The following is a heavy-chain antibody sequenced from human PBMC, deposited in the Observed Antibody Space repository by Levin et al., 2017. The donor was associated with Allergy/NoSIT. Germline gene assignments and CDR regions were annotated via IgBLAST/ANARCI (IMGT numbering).Heavy chain of an antibody. V-gene: IGHV3-23*01. CDR1: GFTFSSYA. Sequence: GGSLRLSCAASGFTFSSYAMSWVRQAPGKGLEWVSAISGSGGSTYYADSVKGRFTISRDNSKNTLYLQMNSLRAEDTAVYYCAKVQYYDFWSAISLGMDVWGQGTTVTVSS. D-gene: IGHD3-3*01. CDR2: ISGSGGST. CDR3: AKVQYYDFWSAISLGMDV. J-gene: IGHJ6*02.